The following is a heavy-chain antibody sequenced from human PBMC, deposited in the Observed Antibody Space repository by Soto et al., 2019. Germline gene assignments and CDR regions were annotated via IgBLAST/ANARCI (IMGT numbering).Heavy chain of an antibody. Sequence: SETLSLTCAVSGYSISGGYYWGWIRQPPGRGLEWIGSISHSGTTYYNPSLRSRVTISIDTSNNQFSLKLSSVTAADTAVYYCARASGGNSGWGHWSDPWGQGTLVTVSS. J-gene: IGHJ5*02. CDR3: ARASGGNSGWGHWSDP. CDR2: ISHSGTT. D-gene: IGHD2-21*02. CDR1: GYSISGGYY. V-gene: IGHV4-38-2*01.